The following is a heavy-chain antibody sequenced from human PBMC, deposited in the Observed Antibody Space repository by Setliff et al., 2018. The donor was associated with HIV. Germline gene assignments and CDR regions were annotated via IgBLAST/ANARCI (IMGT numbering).Heavy chain of an antibody. CDR2: VCTSGDT. Sequence: SETLSLTCTVSGASITTDTYSWSWIRQPAGKGLEWIGRVCTSGDTNYNPSLQSRVAMSVDTSKNQFSLNLNSVTAADTALYYCARERVVRGVVDPGTSQIFDNWGQGILVTVSS. J-gene: IGHJ4*02. CDR3: ARERVVRGVVDPGTSQIFDN. CDR1: GASITTDTYS. V-gene: IGHV4-61*02. D-gene: IGHD3-10*01.